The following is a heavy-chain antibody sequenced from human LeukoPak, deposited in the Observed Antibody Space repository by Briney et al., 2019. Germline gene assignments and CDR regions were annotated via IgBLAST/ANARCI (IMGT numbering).Heavy chain of an antibody. D-gene: IGHD5-24*01. Sequence: GGSLRLSCSASGFTFSSYAMHWVRQAPGKGLEYVSAISSNGGSTYYADSVKGRFTISRDNSKNTLYLQMSSLRAEDTAVYYCVKDVSGPTGDGYNYFGYWGQGTLVTVSS. V-gene: IGHV3-64D*06. CDR2: ISSNGGST. CDR3: VKDVSGPTGDGYNYFGY. CDR1: GFTFSSYA. J-gene: IGHJ4*02.